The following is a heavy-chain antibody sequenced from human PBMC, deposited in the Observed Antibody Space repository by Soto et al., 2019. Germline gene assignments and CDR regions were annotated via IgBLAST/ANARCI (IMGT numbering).Heavy chain of an antibody. D-gene: IGHD7-27*01. CDR2: ISWNSDTT. Sequence: GGSLRLSCAASGFSFDDYVLHWVRQVPGKGLEWVSGISWNSDTTGYADSVKGRFTISRDNAKNSLYLQMSSLRAEDTALYYCARGLGFSFSYIDVWGKGTTVTVSS. CDR3: ARGLGFSFSYIDV. J-gene: IGHJ6*03. CDR1: GFSFDDYV. V-gene: IGHV3-9*01.